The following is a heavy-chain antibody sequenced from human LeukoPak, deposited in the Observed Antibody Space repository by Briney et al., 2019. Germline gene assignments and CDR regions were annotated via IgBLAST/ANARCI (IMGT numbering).Heavy chain of an antibody. J-gene: IGHJ6*04. D-gene: IGHD3-10*02. Sequence: GGSLRLYCAASGFTFSSYTMNWVRQALGKGLEWVSSITSSGSDIYYADSVKGRFTISRDNAKNSLYLQMNSLRAEDTAVYYCAELGITMIGGVWGKGTTVTISS. CDR2: ITSSGSDI. CDR1: GFTFSSYT. V-gene: IGHV3-21*01. CDR3: AELGITMIGGV.